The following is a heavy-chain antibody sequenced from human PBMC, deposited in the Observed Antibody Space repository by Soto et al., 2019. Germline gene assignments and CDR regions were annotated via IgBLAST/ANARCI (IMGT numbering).Heavy chain of an antibody. CDR1: GYTFTSYY. V-gene: IGHV1-46*03. J-gene: IGHJ5*02. Sequence: QVQLVQSGAEVKKPGASVKVSCKASGYTFTSYYMHWVRQAPGQGLEWMGIINPSGGSTSYAQKFQGRGTMTRDTSTSTVYMELSSLRSEDTAVYYCAREKGSGYAFNWFDPWGQGTLVTVSS. D-gene: IGHD5-12*01. CDR3: AREKGSGYAFNWFDP. CDR2: INPSGGST.